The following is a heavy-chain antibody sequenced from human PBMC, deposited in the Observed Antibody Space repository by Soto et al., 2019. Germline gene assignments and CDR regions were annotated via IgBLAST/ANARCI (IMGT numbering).Heavy chain of an antibody. CDR1: GFTFNSYG. CDR2: IWYDGNTK. J-gene: IGHJ6*02. D-gene: IGHD6-19*01. CDR3: ARPLVAPVAGPYYYGMDV. V-gene: IGHV3-33*01. Sequence: LKLSCKESGFTFNSYGFNWVRQAPGKGLEWVAVIWYDGNTKYYADSVKGRFTISRDNLRSTVYLQMNSLTAEDTAVYYCARPLVAPVAGPYYYGMDVWGQGTTVTVYS.